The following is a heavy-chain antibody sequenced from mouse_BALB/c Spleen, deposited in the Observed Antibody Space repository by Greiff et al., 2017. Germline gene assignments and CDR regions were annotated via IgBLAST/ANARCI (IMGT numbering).Heavy chain of an antibody. CDR1: GDSITSGY. CDR3: ARWIYDGYYYAMDY. CDR2: ISYSGST. J-gene: IGHJ4*01. D-gene: IGHD2-3*01. Sequence: EVMLVESGPSLVKPSQTLSLTCSVTGDSITSGYWNWIRKFPGNKLEYMGYISYSGSTYYNPSLKSRISITRDTSKNQYYLQLNSVTTEDTATYYCARWIYDGYYYAMDYWGQGTSVTVSS. V-gene: IGHV3-8*02.